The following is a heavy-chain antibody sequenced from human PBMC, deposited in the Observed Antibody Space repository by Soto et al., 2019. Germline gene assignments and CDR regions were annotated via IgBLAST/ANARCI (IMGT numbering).Heavy chain of an antibody. CDR2: ISGSGGST. D-gene: IGHD4-17*01. V-gene: IGHV3-23*01. Sequence: PGGSLRLSCAASGFTFSSYAMSWVRQAPGKGLEWVSAISGSGGSTYYADSVKGRFTISRDNSKNTLYLQMNSLRAEDTAVYYCAKTLLAYGEGVGCFDYWGQGTLVTVSS. CDR3: AKTLLAYGEGVGCFDY. J-gene: IGHJ4*02. CDR1: GFTFSSYA.